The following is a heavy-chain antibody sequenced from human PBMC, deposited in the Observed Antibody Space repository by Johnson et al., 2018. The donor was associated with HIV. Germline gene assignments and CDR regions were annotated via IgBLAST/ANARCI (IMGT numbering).Heavy chain of an antibody. CDR1: AFTFRSYA. CDR3: AAYYDFWSGSYTSGFDI. D-gene: IGHD3-3*01. Sequence: QVQLVESGGGVAQPGRSLRLSRPASAFTFRSYAMHWVRQAPGKGLEWVAVISYDGSNQYYADSVKGRFTISRDNSKNTVFLQMNSLRPEDTAMYYCAAYYDFWSGSYTSGFDIWGQGTMVTVSS. CDR2: ISYDGSNQ. J-gene: IGHJ3*02. V-gene: IGHV3-30*04.